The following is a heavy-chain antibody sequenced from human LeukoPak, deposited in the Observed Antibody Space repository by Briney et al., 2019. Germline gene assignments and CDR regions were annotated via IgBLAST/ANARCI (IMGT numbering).Heavy chain of an antibody. V-gene: IGHV1-2*02. CDR3: ARDARGGSYYKSSWFDP. Sequence: ASVKVSCKASGYTFTGYYMHWVRQAPGQGLEWMGWINPNSGGTNYAQKVQGRVTITRDTSISTDYMELSRLRSDDTAVYYCARDARGGSYYKSSWFDPWGQGTLVTVSS. J-gene: IGHJ5*02. D-gene: IGHD1-26*01. CDR1: GYTFTGYY. CDR2: INPNSGGT.